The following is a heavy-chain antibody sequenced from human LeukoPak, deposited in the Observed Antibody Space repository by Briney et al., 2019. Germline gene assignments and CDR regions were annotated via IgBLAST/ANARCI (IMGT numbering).Heavy chain of an antibody. D-gene: IGHD2-21*01. J-gene: IGHJ4*02. Sequence: GGSLRLSCAASGFTFSSYGMYWVRQAPGKGLEWVAVIWYDGSNKYCADSVKGRFTISRDNSKNTLYLQMNSLRAEDTAVYYCAKDVISQYYFDYWGQGTLVTVSS. CDR3: AKDVISQYYFDY. CDR1: GFTFSSYG. V-gene: IGHV3-33*06. CDR2: IWYDGSNK.